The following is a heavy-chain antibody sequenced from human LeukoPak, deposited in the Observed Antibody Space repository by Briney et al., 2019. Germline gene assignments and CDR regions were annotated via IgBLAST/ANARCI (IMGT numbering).Heavy chain of an antibody. D-gene: IGHD6-19*01. CDR1: GYSFTDYY. CDR2: INPNSGGT. V-gene: IGHV1-2*02. CDR3: ARGDLAGVDY. Sequence: ASVKVSCKTSGYSFTDYYMHWVRQAPGQGLEWMGWINPNSGGTNYAQKFQGRVTMTRDTSISTAYMELSRLRSDDTAVYYCARGDLAGVDYWGQGTLVTVSS. J-gene: IGHJ4*02.